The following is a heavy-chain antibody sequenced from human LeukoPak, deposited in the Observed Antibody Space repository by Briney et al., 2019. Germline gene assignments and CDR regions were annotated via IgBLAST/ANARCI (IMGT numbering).Heavy chain of an antibody. D-gene: IGHD3-3*01. Sequence: GASVKVSCKASGGTFSSYAISWVQQAPGQGLEWMGGIIPIFGTANYAQKFQGRVTITADESTSTAYMELSSLRSEDTAVYYCARSQGLRFLEWLLGAFDIWGQGTMVTVSS. CDR1: GGTFSSYA. J-gene: IGHJ3*02. V-gene: IGHV1-69*13. CDR3: ARSQGLRFLEWLLGAFDI. CDR2: IIPIFGTA.